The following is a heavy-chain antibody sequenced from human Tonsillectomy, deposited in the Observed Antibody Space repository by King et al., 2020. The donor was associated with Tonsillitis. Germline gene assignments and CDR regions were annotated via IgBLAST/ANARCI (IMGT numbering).Heavy chain of an antibody. D-gene: IGHD3-9*01. CDR1: GFTFSSYA. J-gene: IGHJ4*02. V-gene: IGHV3-30-3*01. CDR2: ISYDGSNK. CDR3: ASRLAGPYVYDILTGYYPRFDY. Sequence: VQLVESGGGVVQPGRSLRLSCAASGFTFSSYAMHWVRQAPGKGLEWVAVISYDGSNKYYADSVKGRFTISRDNSKNTLYLQMNSLSAEDTAVYYCASRLAGPYVYDILTGYYPRFDYWGQGTLVTVSS.